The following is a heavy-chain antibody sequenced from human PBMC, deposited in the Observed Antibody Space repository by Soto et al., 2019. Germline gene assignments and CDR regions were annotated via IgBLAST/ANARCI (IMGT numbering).Heavy chain of an antibody. D-gene: IGHD2-21*02. Sequence: SETLSLTCTVSGGSISSGGYYWSWIRQHPGKGLEWIGYIYYSGSTYYNPSLKSRVTISVDTSKNQFSLKLSSVTAADTAVYYCARGCGGDCYQEYYYYRMDVWGQGTTVTVSS. CDR1: GGSISSGGYY. CDR2: IYYSGST. J-gene: IGHJ6*02. V-gene: IGHV4-31*03. CDR3: ARGCGGDCYQEYYYYRMDV.